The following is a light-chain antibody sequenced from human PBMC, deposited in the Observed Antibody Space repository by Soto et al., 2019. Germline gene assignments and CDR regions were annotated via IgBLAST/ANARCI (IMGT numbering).Light chain of an antibody. V-gene: IGKV3-15*01. CDR1: QSVSSK. CDR2: GAS. J-gene: IGKJ4*01. CDR3: QQYNNWFLT. Sequence: EIVMTQSPATLSVSPGERATLSCRASQSVSSKLAWYQQKPGQAPRLLIYGASTRATGIPARFSGSGSGTEFTLTISSLQSEDFAVYYCQQYNNWFLTFGGGTKVEIK.